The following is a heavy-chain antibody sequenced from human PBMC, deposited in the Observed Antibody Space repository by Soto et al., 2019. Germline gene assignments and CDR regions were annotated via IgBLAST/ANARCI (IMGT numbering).Heavy chain of an antibody. CDR1: GYTFTSYG. V-gene: IGHV1-18*01. J-gene: IGHJ4*02. CDR2: ISAYNGNT. D-gene: IGHD4-17*01. CDR3: ARDDYGDSFDY. Sequence: GYTFTSYGISWVRQAPGQGLEWMGWISAYNGNTNYAQKLQGRVTMTTDTSTSTAYMELRSLRSDDTAVYYCARDDYGDSFDYWGQGTLVTVSS.